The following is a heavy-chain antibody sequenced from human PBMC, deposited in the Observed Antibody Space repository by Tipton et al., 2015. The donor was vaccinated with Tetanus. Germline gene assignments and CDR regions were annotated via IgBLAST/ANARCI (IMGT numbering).Heavy chain of an antibody. Sequence: TLSLTCTVSGGSISSSSYYWGWIRQPPGKGLEWIGSIYYSGSTYYNPSLKSRVTISVDTSKTQFSLKLSSVTAADTAVYYCARHGIQLWSNADYWGQGTLVTVSS. CDR2: IYYSGST. D-gene: IGHD5-18*01. CDR3: ARHGIQLWSNADY. V-gene: IGHV4-39*01. CDR1: GGSISSSSYY. J-gene: IGHJ4*02.